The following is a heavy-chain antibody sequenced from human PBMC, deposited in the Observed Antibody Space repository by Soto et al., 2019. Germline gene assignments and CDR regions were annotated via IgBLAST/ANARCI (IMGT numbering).Heavy chain of an antibody. CDR3: ARDLHGAFTTMVY. V-gene: IGHV1-46*01. CDR2: INPNGYTS. D-gene: IGHD5-18*01. CDR1: GYTFMNYY. J-gene: IGHJ4*02. Sequence: QVQMVQSGAEVKKPGASVKLSCKASGYTFMNYYIHWVRQAPGQGLEWMGIINPNGYTSTLAQKFQSRLTVTSDTSPSTVYMELGSLSSEDTAVYYCARDLHGAFTTMVYWGQGSLVTVSS.